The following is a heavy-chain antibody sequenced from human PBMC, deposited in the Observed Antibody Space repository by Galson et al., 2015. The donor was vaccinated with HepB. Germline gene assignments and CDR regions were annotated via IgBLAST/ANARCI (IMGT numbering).Heavy chain of an antibody. J-gene: IGHJ4*02. Sequence: SLRLSCAASGFTLSSYSMNWVRQAPGKGLEWVSSISSSGSYIYYADSVKGRFTISRDNAKNSLYLQMNSLRAEDTAVYYCARDSYYDRNHPFDYWGQGTLVTVSS. D-gene: IGHD3-22*01. CDR2: ISSSGSYI. CDR3: ARDSYYDRNHPFDY. CDR1: GFTLSSYS. V-gene: IGHV3-21*01.